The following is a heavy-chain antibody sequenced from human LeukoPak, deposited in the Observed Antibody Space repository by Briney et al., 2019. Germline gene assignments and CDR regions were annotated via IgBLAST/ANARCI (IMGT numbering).Heavy chain of an antibody. Sequence: GGSLRLSCAASGLTFSNAWMSWVRQAPGKGLEWIGRIKSKTDGETTDYAAPVKGRFTISRDDSKNTLYLQMNRLNTEDTAVYYCITGPGGWQPIWGRGTMVAVSS. CDR3: ITGPGGWQPI. CDR2: IKSKTDGETT. D-gene: IGHD2-15*01. V-gene: IGHV3-15*01. CDR1: GLTFSNAW. J-gene: IGHJ3*02.